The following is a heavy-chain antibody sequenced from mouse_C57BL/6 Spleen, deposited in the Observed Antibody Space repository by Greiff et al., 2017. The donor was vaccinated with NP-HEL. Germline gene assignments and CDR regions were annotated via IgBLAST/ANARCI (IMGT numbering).Heavy chain of an antibody. CDR1: GYAFTNYL. D-gene: IGHD1-1*01. CDR2: INPGSGGT. Sequence: QVQLQQSGAELVRPGTSVKVSCKASGYAFTNYLIEWVKQRPGQGLEWIGVINPGSGGTNYNEKFKGKATLTADKSSSTAYMQLSSLTFEDSAVYFCAKGDYYGSSGAMDYWGQGTSVTVSS. V-gene: IGHV1-54*01. CDR3: AKGDYYGSSGAMDY. J-gene: IGHJ4*01.